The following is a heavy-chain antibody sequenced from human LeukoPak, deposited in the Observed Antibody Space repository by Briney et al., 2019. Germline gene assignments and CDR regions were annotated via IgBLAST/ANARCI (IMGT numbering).Heavy chain of an antibody. J-gene: IGHJ4*02. V-gene: IGHV4-34*01. D-gene: IGHD3-22*01. Sequence: SGTLSLTCAVYGGSFSDYFWSWIRQPPGKWLEWIGEISHSGSTTYNPSLRSRVTISGDTSKKQFSLKLSSVTAADTAVYYCVTYYYGSSAPKRNYWGQGILVTVSS. CDR3: VTYYYGSSAPKRNY. CDR2: ISHSGST. CDR1: GGSFSDYF.